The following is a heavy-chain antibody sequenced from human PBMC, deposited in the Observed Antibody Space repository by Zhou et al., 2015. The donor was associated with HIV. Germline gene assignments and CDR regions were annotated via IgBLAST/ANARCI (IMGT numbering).Heavy chain of an antibody. CDR3: ARDDSSGYHSFDY. CDR2: IYNGNT. V-gene: IGHV1-18*01. Sequence: QVQLVQSGAEVKKPGSSVKVSCKASGGTFSSYAISWVRQVPGQGLEWMGWIYNGNTNYAQKFQGRVTMTTDTSTSTAYMELRSLRSDDTAIYYCARDDSSGYHSFDYWGQGTLVTVSS. J-gene: IGHJ4*02. CDR1: GGTFSSYA. D-gene: IGHD3-22*01.